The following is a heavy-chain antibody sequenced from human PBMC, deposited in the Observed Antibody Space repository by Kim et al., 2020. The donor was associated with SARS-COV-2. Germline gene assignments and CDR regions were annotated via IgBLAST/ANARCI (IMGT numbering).Heavy chain of an antibody. CDR2: IYYSGSS. V-gene: IGHV4-31*03. Sequence: SETLSLTCTVSGGSISSGGYYWSWIRQHPGKGLEWIGYIYYSGSSYYNPSLKSRVTISVDTSKNQFSLKLSSVTAADTAVYYCARDRYSYGYERANYYYYMGVWGKGTTDTVSS. D-gene: IGHD5-18*01. CDR1: GGSISSGGYY. CDR3: ARDRYSYGYERANYYYYMGV. J-gene: IGHJ6*03.